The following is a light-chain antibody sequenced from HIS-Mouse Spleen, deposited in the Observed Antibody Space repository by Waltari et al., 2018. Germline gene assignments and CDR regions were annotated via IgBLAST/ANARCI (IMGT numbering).Light chain of an antibody. J-gene: IGLJ3*02. CDR2: EGS. Sequence: QSALTQPASVSGSPGQSITIPCPRTSRYFGWYNLFSWYQQHPGKAPKLLIYEGSKRPSGVSNRFSGSKSGNTASLTISGLQAEDEADYYCCSYAGSSTWVFGGGTKLTVL. V-gene: IGLV2-23*01. CDR3: CSYAGSSTWV. CDR1: SRYFGWYNL.